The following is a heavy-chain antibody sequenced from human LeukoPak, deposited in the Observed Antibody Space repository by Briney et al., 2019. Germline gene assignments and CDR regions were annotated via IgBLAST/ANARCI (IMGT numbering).Heavy chain of an antibody. D-gene: IGHD6-19*01. CDR3: ARKGSGWYAFDI. CDR2: IYYSGST. CDR1: GGSIRSYY. J-gene: IGHJ3*02. Sequence: SETLSLTCTVSGGSIRSYYWSWIRQPPGKGLEWIGYIYYSGSTNYNPSLKSRVTISVDTPKNQHSLKLSSVTAADTAVYYCARKGSGWYAFDIWGQGTAVTVSS. V-gene: IGHV4-59*01.